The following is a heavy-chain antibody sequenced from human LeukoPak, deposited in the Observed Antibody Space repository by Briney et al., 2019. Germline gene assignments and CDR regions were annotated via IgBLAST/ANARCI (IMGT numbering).Heavy chain of an antibody. D-gene: IGHD3-10*01. J-gene: IGHJ3*02. CDR2: ISSSSSYI. CDR1: GFTFSSYS. Sequence: PGGSLRLSCAASGFTFSSYSMNWVRQAPGKGLEWVSSISSSSSYIYYADSVKGRFTISRDNAKNSLYLQMNSLRAEDTAVYYCAKDRLWFGNDAFDIWGQGTMVTVSS. CDR3: AKDRLWFGNDAFDI. V-gene: IGHV3-21*04.